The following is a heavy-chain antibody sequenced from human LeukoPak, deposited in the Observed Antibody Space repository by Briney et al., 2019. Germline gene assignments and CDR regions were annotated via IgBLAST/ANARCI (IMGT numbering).Heavy chain of an antibody. V-gene: IGHV1-69*06. J-gene: IGHJ4*02. CDR2: IIPIFGTA. CDR3: AREARAAGTSSFDY. D-gene: IGHD6-13*01. CDR1: GYTSTGYY. Sequence: GASVKVSCKASGYTSTGYYMHWVRQAPGQGLEWMGGIIPIFGTANYAQKFQGRVTITADKSTSTAYMELSSLRSEDTAVYYCAREARAAGTSSFDYWGQGTLVTVSS.